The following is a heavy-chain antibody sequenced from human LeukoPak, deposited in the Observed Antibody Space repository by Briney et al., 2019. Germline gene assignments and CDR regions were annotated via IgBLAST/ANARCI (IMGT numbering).Heavy chain of an antibody. V-gene: IGHV1-69*05. J-gene: IGHJ6*02. D-gene: IGHD3-22*01. CDR1: GGTFSSYA. CDR2: IIPIFGTA. CDR3: AREGDYYDVAYYYGMDV. Sequence: ASVKVSCKASGGTFSSYAISWVRQAPGQGLEWMGGIIPIFGTANYAQKFQGRVTITTDESTSTAYMELSSLRSEDTAVYYCAREGDYYDVAYYYGMDVWGQGTTVTVSS.